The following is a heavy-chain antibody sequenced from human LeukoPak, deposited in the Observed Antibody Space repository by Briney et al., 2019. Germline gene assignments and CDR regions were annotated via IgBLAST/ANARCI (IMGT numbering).Heavy chain of an antibody. D-gene: IGHD3-3*01. CDR1: GFTFSSYA. Sequence: GRSLRLSCAASGFTFSSYAMHWVRQAPGKGLEWVAVISYDGSNKYYADSVKGRFTISRDNSKNTLYLQMNSLRAEDTAVYYCARVGKDFWSGYYTYYYYYYMDVWGKGTTVTVSS. V-gene: IGHV3-30*01. CDR3: ARVGKDFWSGYYTYYYYYYMDV. J-gene: IGHJ6*03. CDR2: ISYDGSNK.